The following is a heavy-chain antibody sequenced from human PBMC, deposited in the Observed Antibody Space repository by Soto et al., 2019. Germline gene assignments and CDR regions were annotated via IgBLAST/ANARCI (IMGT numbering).Heavy chain of an antibody. V-gene: IGHV2-5*02. CDR3: AHRHTSGWYYY. CDR2: IYWDDDK. J-gene: IGHJ4*02. Sequence: QITLKESGPTLVKPTQTLTLTCTFSGFSLSTSGVGVGWIRQPPGKALEWLALIYWDDDKRYRPSLKSRITNTKDTSKNQVVLTMTHLDPGDTATYFCAHRHTSGWYYYWGQGTLATVSS. CDR1: GFSLSTSGVG. D-gene: IGHD6-19*01.